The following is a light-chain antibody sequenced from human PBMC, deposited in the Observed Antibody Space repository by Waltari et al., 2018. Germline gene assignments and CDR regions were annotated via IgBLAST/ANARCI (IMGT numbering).Light chain of an antibody. CDR3: QQYDNLPFT. CDR2: KAS. Sequence: DIQMTQSPSSLSASVGDRVTITCRASQSISTWLAWYQQKPGKAPILLIYKASTLESGVPSRFSGSGSGTEFTLTISSLQPEDIATFYCQQYDNLPFTFGPGTKVDIK. CDR1: QSISTW. V-gene: IGKV1-5*03. J-gene: IGKJ3*01.